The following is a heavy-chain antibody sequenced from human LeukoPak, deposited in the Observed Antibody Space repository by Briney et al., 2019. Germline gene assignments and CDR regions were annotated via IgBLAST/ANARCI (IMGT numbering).Heavy chain of an antibody. V-gene: IGHV3-74*01. D-gene: IGHD5-18*01. CDR3: ARARSSYGYGDAFDI. Sequence: PGGSLRLSCAASGFTFSSYWMHWVRQAPGKGLVWVSRINSDGSSTSYADSVKGRFTISRDNAKNTLYLQMNSLGAEDTAVYYCARARSSYGYGDAFDIWGQGTMVTVSS. CDR1: GFTFSSYW. J-gene: IGHJ3*02. CDR2: INSDGSST.